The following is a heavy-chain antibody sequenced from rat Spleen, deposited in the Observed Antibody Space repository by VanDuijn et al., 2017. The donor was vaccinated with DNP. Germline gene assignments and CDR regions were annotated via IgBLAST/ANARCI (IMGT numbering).Heavy chain of an antibody. CDR1: GFTFNNYW. CDR3: ARGTTGIKGYYFDY. J-gene: IGHJ2*01. V-gene: IGHV5-31*01. D-gene: IGHD1-9*01. CDR2: ITSSGGST. Sequence: EVQLVESGGDLVQPGRSLKLSCVASGFTFNNYWMTWIRQVPGKGLEWVASITSSGGSTYYPDSVKGRFTISRDNAKNTLYLQMNSLRSEDTATYYCARGTTGIKGYYFDYWGQGVMVTVSS.